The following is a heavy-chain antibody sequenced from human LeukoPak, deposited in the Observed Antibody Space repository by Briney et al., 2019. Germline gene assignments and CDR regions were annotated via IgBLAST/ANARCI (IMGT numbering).Heavy chain of an antibody. Sequence: NPGGSLRLSCAASGFTFSSYSMNWVRQAPGKGLEWVSAISSSSSYKFYADSVKGRFTISGDNAKNSLYLQMNSLRAEDTAVYYCARVIGNYDSSGYYSDWGQGTLVTVSS. CDR1: GFTFSSYS. CDR3: ARVIGNYDSSGYYSD. J-gene: IGHJ4*02. D-gene: IGHD3-22*01. CDR2: ISSSSSYK. V-gene: IGHV3-21*01.